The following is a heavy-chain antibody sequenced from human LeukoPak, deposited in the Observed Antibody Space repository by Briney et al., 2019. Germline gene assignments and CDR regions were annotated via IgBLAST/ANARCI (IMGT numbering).Heavy chain of an antibody. Sequence: GGSLRLSCAASGFTFDDYGMSWVRQAPGKGLEWVSGINWNGGSTGYADSVKGRFTISRNNAKNSPYLQMNSLRAEDTALYYCARGYCTSTSCYGVAAFDIWGQGTMVTVSS. D-gene: IGHD2-2*01. CDR1: GFTFDDYG. CDR3: ARGYCTSTSCYGVAAFDI. V-gene: IGHV3-20*04. CDR2: INWNGGST. J-gene: IGHJ3*02.